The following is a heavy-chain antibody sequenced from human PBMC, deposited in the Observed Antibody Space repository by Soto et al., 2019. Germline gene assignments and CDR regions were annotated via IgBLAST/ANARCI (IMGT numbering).Heavy chain of an antibody. D-gene: IGHD6-13*01. V-gene: IGHV3-23*01. CDR2: ISGSGGST. J-gene: IGHJ5*02. Sequence: EVQLLESGGALVQPGGSLRLSCAASGFTFSSYAMSWVRRAPGKGLEWVSAISGSGGSTYYADSVKGRFTISRDNSKNTLYLQMNSLRAEDTAVYYCAKGNSSWYKYDWFDPWGQGTLVTVSS. CDR1: GFTFSSYA. CDR3: AKGNSSWYKYDWFDP.